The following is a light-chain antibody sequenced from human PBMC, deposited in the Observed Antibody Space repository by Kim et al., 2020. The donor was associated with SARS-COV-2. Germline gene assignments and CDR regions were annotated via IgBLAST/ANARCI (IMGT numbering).Light chain of an antibody. CDR3: QHYDNSPFT. V-gene: IGKV1-5*03. CDR1: QLISSW. Sequence: GSVIERLMITCRSSQLISSWWTWYEQKPGKAPMHLLLKTSNLEIEVPSRFSGCGSGTEFTLTISYLQPHDFATYYCQHYDNSPFTFGGGTKVYIK. J-gene: IGKJ4*02. CDR2: KTS.